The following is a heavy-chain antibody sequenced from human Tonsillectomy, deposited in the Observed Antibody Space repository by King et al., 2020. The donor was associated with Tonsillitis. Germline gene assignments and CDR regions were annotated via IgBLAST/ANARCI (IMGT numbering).Heavy chain of an antibody. CDR3: GRNYECRGGSCHEQDGMDV. CDR2: INSDGSST. CDR1: GFTFSSYW. J-gene: IGHJ6*02. D-gene: IGHD2-15*01. Sequence: VQLVESGGGLVQPGGSLRLSCAASGFTFSSYWMYWVRQVPGKGLVWVSRINSDGSSTSFADSVKGRFTISRDNVKNRLYLQMNSLRVEDTAVYYCGRNYECRGGSCHEQDGMDVWGQGATVTVSS. V-gene: IGHV3-74*01.